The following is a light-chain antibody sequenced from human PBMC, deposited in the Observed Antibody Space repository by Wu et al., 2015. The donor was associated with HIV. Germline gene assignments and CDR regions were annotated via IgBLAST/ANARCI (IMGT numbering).Light chain of an antibody. Sequence: EIVLTQSPGTLSLSLGERATLSCRASQSVSSSYLAWYQQKAGQAPRLLIYGASSRATGIPDRFSGSGSGTDFTLTISRLEPEDFAVYYCQQYGSSPPVTFGGGTKVEIK. CDR3: QQYGSSPPVT. J-gene: IGKJ4*01. CDR2: GAS. V-gene: IGKV3-20*01. CDR1: QSVSSSY.